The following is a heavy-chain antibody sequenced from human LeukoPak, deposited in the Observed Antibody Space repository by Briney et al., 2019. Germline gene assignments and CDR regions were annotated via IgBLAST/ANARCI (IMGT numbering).Heavy chain of an antibody. D-gene: IGHD3-10*01. CDR2: INRSGST. J-gene: IGHJ4*02. CDR1: GGTFSGDY. CDR3: ARGVGSTGYY. Sequence: SETLSLTCAAYGGTFSGDYWSWVRQPPGKGLEWIAEINRSGSTNYNPSLKSRVSMSMDTSKNQFSLRLSSVTAADTALYYCARGVGSTGYYWGQGTLVTVSS. V-gene: IGHV4-34*01.